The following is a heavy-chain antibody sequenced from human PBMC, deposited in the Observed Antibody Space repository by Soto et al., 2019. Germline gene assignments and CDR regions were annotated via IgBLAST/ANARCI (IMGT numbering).Heavy chain of an antibody. Sequence: SETLSLPCPVSGGSISSYYGDRIRQPTGKGQQWLGYIYYSGSTNYNPSLTTRVTISVDTSKNQFSLKLGSVTAADTAVYYCARDSLTYYDVLTGYYSQRGAFDFLVQGTGVSVS. D-gene: IGHD3-9*01. CDR1: GGSISSYY. CDR2: IYYSGST. CDR3: ARDSLTYYDVLTGYYSQRGAFDF. J-gene: IGHJ3*01. V-gene: IGHV4-59*01.